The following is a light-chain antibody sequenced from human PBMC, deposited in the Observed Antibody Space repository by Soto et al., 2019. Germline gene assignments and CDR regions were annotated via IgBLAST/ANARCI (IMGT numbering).Light chain of an antibody. CDR2: GAS. CDR3: QQSYGSPLT. J-gene: IGKJ4*01. Sequence: EIVLTQSPGTLSLSPGERATLSCRASQSISSSYLAWYQQKPGQAPRLLIYGASNRATGIPDRFSGSGSGTDFTLAINRLEPEDFATYYCQQSYGSPLTFGGGTKVEIK. CDR1: QSISSSY. V-gene: IGKV3-20*01.